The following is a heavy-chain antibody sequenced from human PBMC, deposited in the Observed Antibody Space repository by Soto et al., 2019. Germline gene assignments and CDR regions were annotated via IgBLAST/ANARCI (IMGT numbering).Heavy chain of an antibody. CDR1: GFTFDDYA. CDR3: AKDLQLGAVAFHYFDY. Sequence: GGSLRLSCAASGFTFDDYAMHWVRQAPGKGLEWVSGISWNSGSIGYADSVKGRFTISRDNAKNSLYLQMNSLRAEDTALYYCAKDLQLGAVAFHYFDYWGQGTLVTVSS. V-gene: IGHV3-9*01. CDR2: ISWNSGSI. J-gene: IGHJ4*02. D-gene: IGHD6-19*01.